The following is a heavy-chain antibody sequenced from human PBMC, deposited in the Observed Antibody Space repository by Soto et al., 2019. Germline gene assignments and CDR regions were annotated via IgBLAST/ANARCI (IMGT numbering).Heavy chain of an antibody. CDR2: INAGNGNT. J-gene: IGHJ4*02. CDR3: ATLTAAGTIGY. V-gene: IGHV1-3*01. Sequence: ASVKVSCKASGYTFNSYAMHWVRQAPGQRLEWMGWINAGNGNTKYSQKFQGRVTITRDTSASTAYMELSSLRSEDTAVYYCATLTAAGTIGYWGQGTLVTVSS. CDR1: GYTFNSYA. D-gene: IGHD6-13*01.